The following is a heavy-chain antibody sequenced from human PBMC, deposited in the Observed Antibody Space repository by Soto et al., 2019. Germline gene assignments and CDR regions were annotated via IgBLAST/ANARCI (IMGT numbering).Heavy chain of an antibody. CDR1: GDSVSRNSSA. Sequence: SQTRSLTFAISGDSVSRNSSAWNWIRQSPSRGLEWLGRTYYRSKWYNDYAVSVKSRITINPDTSKNQFSLQLNSVTPEDTAVYYCARSPGYGDWYYYYGMDVWGQGTTVTVSS. CDR2: TYYRSKWYN. V-gene: IGHV6-1*01. J-gene: IGHJ6*02. D-gene: IGHD4-17*01. CDR3: ARSPGYGDWYYYYGMDV.